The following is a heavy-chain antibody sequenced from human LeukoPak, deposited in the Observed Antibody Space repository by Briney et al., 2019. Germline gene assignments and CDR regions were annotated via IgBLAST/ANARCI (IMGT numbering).Heavy chain of an antibody. CDR3: ARGMVVVTSAYYYGMDV. CDR2: MNPNSGNR. Sequence: ASVKVSFKASGYTFTIYDINWLRQATGQAREWMGWMNPNSGNRGYAQKFQGRVTMTRNTSISTAYMELSSLRSEDTAVYYCARGMVVVTSAYYYGMDVWGQGTTVTVSS. V-gene: IGHV1-8*01. J-gene: IGHJ6*02. D-gene: IGHD3-22*01. CDR1: GYTFTIYD.